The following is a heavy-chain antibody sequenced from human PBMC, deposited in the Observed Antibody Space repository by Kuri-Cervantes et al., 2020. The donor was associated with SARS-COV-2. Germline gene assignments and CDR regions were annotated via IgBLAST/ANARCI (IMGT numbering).Heavy chain of an antibody. J-gene: IGHJ6*03. V-gene: IGHV4-59*08. D-gene: IGHD5-18*01. CDR1: GGSISSYY. CDR2: IYCSGST. Sequence: GSLRLSCTVSGGSISSYYWSWIRQPPGKGLEWIGYIYCSGSTNYNPSLKSRVTISVDTSKNQFSLKLSSVTAADTAVYYCASSIYSYGTYYYYYYYMDVWGKGTTVTVSS. CDR3: ASSIYSYGTYYYYYYYMDV.